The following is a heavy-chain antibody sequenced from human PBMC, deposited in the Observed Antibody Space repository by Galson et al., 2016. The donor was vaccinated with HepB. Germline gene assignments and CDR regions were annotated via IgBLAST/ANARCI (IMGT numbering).Heavy chain of an antibody. J-gene: IGHJ4*02. CDR3: ALVRTTVTMPFDY. CDR2: MFPRDSDT. D-gene: IGHD4-17*01. CDR1: GYSFTTYW. Sequence: QSGAEVKKPGESLKISCKVSGYSFTTYWIGWVRQMPGKGLEWMGIMFPRDSDTRYSPSFQGQVTISADKSISTAYLQWSSLKAWDTAMYCCALVRTTVTMPFDYWGQGTLVTGSS. V-gene: IGHV5-51*01.